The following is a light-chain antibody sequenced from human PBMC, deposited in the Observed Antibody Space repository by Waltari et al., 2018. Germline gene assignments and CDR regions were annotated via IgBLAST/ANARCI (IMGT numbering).Light chain of an antibody. V-gene: IGKV1-33*01. J-gene: IGKJ3*01. Sequence: IQMTQSPSSLSASVGDRVTITCQASQDISNNLNWYQQRPGKAPKLLISDASILQTGVPSRFSGSQSGTHFTLTISSLQPEDIATYYCQRYDNLPVFAFGPGTKVDVK. CDR3: QRYDNLPVFA. CDR1: QDISNN. CDR2: DAS.